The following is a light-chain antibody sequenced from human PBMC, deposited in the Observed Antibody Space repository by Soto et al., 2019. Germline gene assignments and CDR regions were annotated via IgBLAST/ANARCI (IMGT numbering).Light chain of an antibody. Sequence: EIVLAQSPATLSLSPWERAALSCMASQSVSSSLAWYQQKPVQAPRLLIYDASNRATGIPPRFSGSGSGTDFTLTITSLQSEDFAVYYCQQRTNWPRLTFGQGTRLEIK. CDR3: QQRTNWPRLT. J-gene: IGKJ5*01. V-gene: IGKV3-11*01. CDR1: QSVSSS. CDR2: DAS.